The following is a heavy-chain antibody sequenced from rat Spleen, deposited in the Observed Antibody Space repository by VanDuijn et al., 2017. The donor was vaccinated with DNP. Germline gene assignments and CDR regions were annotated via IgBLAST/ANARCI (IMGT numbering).Heavy chain of an antibody. CDR2: VSPSGANI. V-gene: IGHV5-25*01. CDR3: TTAGLYSIIGAY. Sequence: EVQLVESGGGLVQPGRSLKLSCAASGFTFSDYYMAWVRQAPTRGLEWVASVSPSGANIYYRDSVRGRFTIFRDIPKSTLYLQMDSLRSEDTATYYCTTAGLYSIIGAYWGQGTLVTVSS. J-gene: IGHJ3*01. CDR1: GFTFSDYY. D-gene: IGHD1-2*01.